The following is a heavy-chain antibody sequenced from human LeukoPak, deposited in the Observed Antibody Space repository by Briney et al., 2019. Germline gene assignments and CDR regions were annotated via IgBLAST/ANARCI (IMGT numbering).Heavy chain of an antibody. D-gene: IGHD3-10*02. CDR1: GFMFSSYW. CDR2: ISSSGSTI. Sequence: SGGSLRLSCAASGFMFSSYWMSWVRQAPGKGLEWVSYISSSGSTIYYADSVKGRFTISRDNAKNSLYLQMNSLRAEDTAVYYCAELGITMIGGVWGKGTTVTISS. CDR3: AELGITMIGGV. V-gene: IGHV3-48*04. J-gene: IGHJ6*04.